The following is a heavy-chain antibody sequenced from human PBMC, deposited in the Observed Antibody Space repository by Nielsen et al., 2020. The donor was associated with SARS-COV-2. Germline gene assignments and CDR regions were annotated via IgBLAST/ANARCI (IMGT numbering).Heavy chain of an antibody. J-gene: IGHJ4*02. CDR3: ARGAGASSGPLDY. CDR1: GVSFGTYY. D-gene: IGHD6-19*01. V-gene: IGHV4-59*01. CDR2: MYYSGSA. Sequence: SETLSLTCTVSGVSFGTYYWTWIRQPPGRGLDWIGYMYYSGSAKYKSSLKSRVTISLDTSKNQISLRLTSVTAADTAVYFCARGAGASSGPLDYWGQGALVTVSS.